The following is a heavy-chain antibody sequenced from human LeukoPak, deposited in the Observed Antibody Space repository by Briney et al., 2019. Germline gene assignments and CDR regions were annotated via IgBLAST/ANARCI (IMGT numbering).Heavy chain of an antibody. CDR1: GFTFSTYA. V-gene: IGHV3-30*04. J-gene: IGHJ6*02. CDR2: ISYDGSDK. CDR3: ARAMDV. Sequence: GGSLRLSCAASGFTFSTYAMHWVRQAPGKGLEWVAVISYDGSDKYYADSVKGRFTISRDNSKNTLYLSMNSLRAEDTAVYYCARAMDVWGQGTTVTVSS.